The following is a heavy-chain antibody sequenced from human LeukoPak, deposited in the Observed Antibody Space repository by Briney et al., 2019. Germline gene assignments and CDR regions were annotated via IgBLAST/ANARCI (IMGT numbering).Heavy chain of an antibody. Sequence: ASVKVSCKASGYTFTSYGISWVRQAAGQGLEWMGWISAYNGNTNYAQKLQGRVTMTTDTSTSTAYMELRNLRSDDTAVYYCARVGRGVITIDFDYWGQGTLVTVSS. CDR2: ISAYNGNT. CDR1: GYTFTSYG. J-gene: IGHJ4*02. V-gene: IGHV1-18*01. D-gene: IGHD3-10*01. CDR3: ARVGRGVITIDFDY.